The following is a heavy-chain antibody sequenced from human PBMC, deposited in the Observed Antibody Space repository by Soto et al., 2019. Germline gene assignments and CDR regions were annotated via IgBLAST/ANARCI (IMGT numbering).Heavy chain of an antibody. V-gene: IGHV4-31*03. CDR3: ARTKTSSTSFHVVY. CDR2: IYYSGST. CDR1: GGSISSGDYY. Sequence: QVQLQESGPGLVKPSQTLSLTCTVSGGSISSGDYYWTWIRQHPGKGLEWIGYIYYSGSTKHNPSLKSRITISVDTSNNQFSLKLKSVTAADMAVYYCARTKTSSTSFHVVYWGQGTQVTVSS. D-gene: IGHD2-2*01. J-gene: IGHJ4*02.